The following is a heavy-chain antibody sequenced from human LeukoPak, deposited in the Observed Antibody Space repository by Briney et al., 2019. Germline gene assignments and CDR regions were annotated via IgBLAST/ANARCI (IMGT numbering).Heavy chain of an antibody. CDR3: ARGTHWFDP. CDR2: INSDGTTT. J-gene: IGHJ5*02. CDR1: GFSFSSYW. Sequence: QPGGSLRLSCAASGFSFSSYWMHWVRHAPGKGLVWVSHINSDGTTTNYADSVEGRFTISRDNAKNTLYLQMNSLRAEDTAVYYCARGTHWFDPWGQGTLVTVSS. V-gene: IGHV3-74*01.